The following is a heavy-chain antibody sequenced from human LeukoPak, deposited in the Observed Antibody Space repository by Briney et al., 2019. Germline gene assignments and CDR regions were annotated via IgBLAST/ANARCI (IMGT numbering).Heavy chain of an antibody. CDR1: GFTFSDYY. D-gene: IGHD2-8*01. V-gene: IGHV3-11*01. J-gene: IGHJ6*02. Sequence: PGGSLRLSCVASGFTFSDYYMTWLRQAPGKGLEWLSYISNSGSTGFYADSVKGRFTVSRDNAKRSLYLQIESLRDDDTAVYHCALGTINKDFYFGMDVWGQGTTVTVSS. CDR2: ISNSGSTG. CDR3: ALGTINKDFYFGMDV.